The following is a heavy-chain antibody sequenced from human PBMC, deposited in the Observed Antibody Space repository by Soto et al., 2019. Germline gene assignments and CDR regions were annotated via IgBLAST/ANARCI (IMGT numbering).Heavy chain of an antibody. CDR3: ARDLIRPSSVWYFDL. Sequence: SVKVSCKASGYTFTGYYMHWVRQAPGQGLEWMGRIIPILGIANYAQKFQGRVTITADKSTSTAYMELSSLRSEDTAVYYCARDLIRPSSVWYFDLWGRGTLVTVSS. CDR1: GYTFTGYY. V-gene: IGHV1-69*04. D-gene: IGHD6-6*01. CDR2: IIPILGIA. J-gene: IGHJ2*01.